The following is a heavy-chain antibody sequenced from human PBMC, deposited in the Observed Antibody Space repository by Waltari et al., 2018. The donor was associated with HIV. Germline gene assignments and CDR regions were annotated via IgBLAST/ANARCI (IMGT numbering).Heavy chain of an antibody. J-gene: IGHJ4*02. Sequence: EVQLLESGGRLVQPGESLRLSCAASGVTFSTRAMSWIRQAPGKGLEWVSSITSSSSNTYYADSVKGRFTISRDNSKNTLFLQMNSLRAEDTAIYYCARDNSGTYYGQGTLVTVSS. CDR1: GVTFSTRA. CDR3: ARDNSGTY. D-gene: IGHD1-26*01. CDR2: ITSSSSNT. V-gene: IGHV3-23*01.